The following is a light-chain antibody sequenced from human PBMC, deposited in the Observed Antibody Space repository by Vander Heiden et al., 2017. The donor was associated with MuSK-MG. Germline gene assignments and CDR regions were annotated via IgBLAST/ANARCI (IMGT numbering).Light chain of an antibody. CDR3: QSTDSSDTWV. J-gene: IGLJ3*02. V-gene: IGLV3-25*03. CDR2: KDS. CDR1: ALPKPY. Sequence: SYELTQPPSVSVSPGQTARITCSGDALPKPYAYWYQQKPGQAPVVVLYKDSERPSGIPERFSGSSSGTTVTLTISGVQEEDDADYYCQSTDSSDTWVFGGGTKLTVL.